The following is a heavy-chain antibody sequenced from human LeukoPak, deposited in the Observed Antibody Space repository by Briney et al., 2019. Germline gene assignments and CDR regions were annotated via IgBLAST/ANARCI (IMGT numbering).Heavy chain of an antibody. CDR3: ARFQTLLRFGDPSGYFQH. D-gene: IGHD3-10*01. V-gene: IGHV3-21*01. J-gene: IGHJ1*01. CDR2: ISSSSSYI. CDR1: GFTFSSYS. Sequence: PGGSLRLSCAASGFTFSSYSMNWVRQAPGKGLEWVSSISSSSSYIYYADSVKGRFTISRDNAKNSLYLQMNSLRAEDTAVYYCARFQTLLRFGDPSGYFQHWGQGTLVTVSS.